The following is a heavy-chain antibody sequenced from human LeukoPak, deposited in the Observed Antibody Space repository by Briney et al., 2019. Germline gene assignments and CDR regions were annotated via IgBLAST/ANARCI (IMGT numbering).Heavy chain of an antibody. D-gene: IGHD6-6*01. CDR3: AKGATPFAARPDCDY. V-gene: IGHV1-46*01. J-gene: IGHJ4*02. CDR2: INPSGGST. CDR1: GYTFTSYY. Sequence: ASVKVSCKASGYTFTSYYMHWVRQAPGQGLEWMGIINPSGGSTSYAQKFQGRVTMTRDMSTSTVYMELSSLRSEDTAVYYCAKGATPFAARPDCDYWGQGTLVTVSS.